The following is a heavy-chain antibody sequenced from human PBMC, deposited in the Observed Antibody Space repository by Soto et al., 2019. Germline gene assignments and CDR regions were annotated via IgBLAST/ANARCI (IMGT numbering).Heavy chain of an antibody. D-gene: IGHD2-15*01. Sequence: QVQLVQYGAEVKKPGSSVNVSCKDSGGTFSSYSINWVRQAPGQGLEWMGEISPIFGTANYAQKFQGRVTITADETTSTAHMELSSLRSEATAVYYCARNGRRHCGGFDYWGQGTLVTVSS. J-gene: IGHJ4*02. CDR3: ARNGRRHCGGFDY. V-gene: IGHV1-69*01. CDR2: ISPIFGTA. CDR1: GGTFSSYS.